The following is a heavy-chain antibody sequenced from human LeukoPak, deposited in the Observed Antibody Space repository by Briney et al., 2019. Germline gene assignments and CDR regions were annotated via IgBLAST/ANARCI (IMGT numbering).Heavy chain of an antibody. J-gene: IGHJ4*02. D-gene: IGHD5-12*01. CDR1: GFTFSTYY. Sequence: GGSLRLSCAASGFTFSTYYMNWVRQAPGKGLEWVSSISTSSSYIYYADSVKGRFTISRDNAKNSLYLQINSLRAEDTAVYYCARVGLDRRGYSGYESFDYWGQGTLVTVSS. CDR2: ISTSSSYI. CDR3: ARVGLDRRGYSGYESFDY. V-gene: IGHV3-21*01.